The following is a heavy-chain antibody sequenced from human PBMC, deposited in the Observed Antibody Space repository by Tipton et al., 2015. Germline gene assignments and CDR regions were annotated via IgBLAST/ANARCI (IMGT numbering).Heavy chain of an antibody. V-gene: IGHV4-61*01. CDR1: GGSVSSGSYY. J-gene: IGHJ6*02. CDR2: ISFSDTT. CDR3: ARDLEHGMDV. Sequence: TLSLTCTDSGGSVSSGSYYWSWIRQPPGKGLEWIGYISFSDTTHYNPSLKSRITISLNTSKNQFSLKMSSVTAADTAVYFCARDLEHGMDVWGQGTTVTVS.